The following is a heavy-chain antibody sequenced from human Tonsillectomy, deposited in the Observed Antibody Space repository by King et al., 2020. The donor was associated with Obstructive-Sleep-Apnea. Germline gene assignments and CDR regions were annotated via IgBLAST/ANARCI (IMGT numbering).Heavy chain of an antibody. V-gene: IGHV3-66*04. CDR1: GFTVSSNY. CDR3: ARHVLRYFETLDY. Sequence: VQLVESGGGLVQPWGSLRLSCAASGFTVSSNYMSWVRQAPGKGLEWVSVIYSGGSTYYADSVKGRFTISRDNSKNTLYLQMNSLRAEDTAVYYCARHVLRYFETLDYWGQGTLVTVSS. D-gene: IGHD3-9*01. J-gene: IGHJ4*02. CDR2: IYSGGST.